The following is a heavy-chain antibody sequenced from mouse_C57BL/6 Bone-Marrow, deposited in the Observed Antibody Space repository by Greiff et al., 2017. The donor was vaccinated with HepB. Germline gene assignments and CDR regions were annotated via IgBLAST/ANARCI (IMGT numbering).Heavy chain of an antibody. J-gene: IGHJ3*01. CDR1: GFTFSDYY. Sequence: EVNLVESGGGLVQPGGSLKLSCAASGFTFSDYYMYWVRQTPEKRLEWVAYISNGGGSTYYPDTVKGRFTISRDNAKNTLYLQMSRLKSEDTAMYYCARQFLLGFAYWGQGTLVTVSA. V-gene: IGHV5-12*01. CDR2: ISNGGGST. CDR3: ARQFLLGFAY.